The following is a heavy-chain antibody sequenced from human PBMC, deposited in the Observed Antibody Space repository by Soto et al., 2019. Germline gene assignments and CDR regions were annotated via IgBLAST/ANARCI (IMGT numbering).Heavy chain of an antibody. Sequence: EVQLLESGGALVQPGGSLRLSCAASGFTFSSYAMDWVRQAPGRGLEWVSGISGDGTGAHYADSVKGRFTISRDNSNNKLYLLMNSHRVEDAAISYYAKIPVMNTVTHHFDGWGQGTLVTVSS. CDR3: AKIPVMNTVTHHFDG. CDR1: GFTFSSYA. D-gene: IGHD4-17*01. CDR2: ISGDGTGA. J-gene: IGHJ4*02. V-gene: IGHV3-23*01.